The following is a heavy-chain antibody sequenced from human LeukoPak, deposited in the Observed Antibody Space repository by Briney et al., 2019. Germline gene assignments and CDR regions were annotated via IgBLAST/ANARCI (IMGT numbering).Heavy chain of an antibody. CDR1: GYSISSGYY. V-gene: IGHV4-38-2*02. D-gene: IGHD1-26*01. CDR3: ARVRPSGSYAYAFDI. Sequence: PSETLSLTCTVSGYSISSGYYWGWIRQPPGKGLEWIGSIYHSGSTYYNPSLKSRVTISVDTSKNQFSLKLSSVTAADTAVYYCARVRPSGSYAYAFDIWGQGTMVTVSS. J-gene: IGHJ3*02. CDR2: IYHSGST.